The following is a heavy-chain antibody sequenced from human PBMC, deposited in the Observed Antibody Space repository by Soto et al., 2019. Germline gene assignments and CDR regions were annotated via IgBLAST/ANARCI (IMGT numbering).Heavy chain of an antibody. J-gene: IGHJ5*02. CDR3: ARRLARGVIGWFDP. CDR1: GGSISSGTHY. CDR2: LYYTGRT. V-gene: IGHV4-39*02. Sequence: SETLSLTCTVSGGSISSGTHYWGWIRQPPGKGLEWIGSLYYTGRTYYSPSLKSRVTISVDTSKNHFSLNPTSVTAADTAVYYCARRLARGVIGWFDPWGQGTLVTVSS. D-gene: IGHD3-10*01.